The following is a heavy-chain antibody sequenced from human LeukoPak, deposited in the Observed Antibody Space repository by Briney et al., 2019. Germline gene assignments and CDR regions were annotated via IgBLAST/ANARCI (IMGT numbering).Heavy chain of an antibody. CDR3: AREDSSSWQLDY. CDR2: ISYDGSNK. J-gene: IGHJ4*02. Sequence: GGSLRLSCAASGFTFSSYAMHWVRQAPGKGLEWVAVISYDGSNKYYADSVKGRFTISRDNSKNTLYLQMNSLRAEDTAVYYCAREDSSSWQLDYWGQGTLVTVSS. D-gene: IGHD6-13*01. CDR1: GFTFSSYA. V-gene: IGHV3-30*04.